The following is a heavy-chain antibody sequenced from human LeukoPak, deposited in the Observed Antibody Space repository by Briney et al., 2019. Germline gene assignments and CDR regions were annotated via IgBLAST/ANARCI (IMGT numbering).Heavy chain of an antibody. Sequence: PSETLSLTCTVSGAATSAYYWSWIRQPPGKGLEWIGYFYSGGNANYNPSLKSRVTISIDTSENQFSLRQTSVTAADTAIYFCAHSKRGGGYYINAFAVWGQGALVTISS. J-gene: IGHJ3*01. V-gene: IGHV4-59*01. D-gene: IGHD2-15*01. CDR2: FYSGGNA. CDR3: AHSKRGGGYYINAFAV. CDR1: GAATSAYY.